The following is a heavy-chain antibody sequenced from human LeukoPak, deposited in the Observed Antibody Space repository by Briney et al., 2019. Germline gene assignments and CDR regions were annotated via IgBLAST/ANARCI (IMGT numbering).Heavy chain of an antibody. D-gene: IGHD3-16*01. V-gene: IGHV3-48*04. CDR2: ISSGSATI. Sequence: PGGSLRLSCAASGFTFSSYTMNWVRQAPGKGLEWISYISSGSATIYYADSVKGRFTISRDNAKNSLYLQMNSLRADDTAVYYCASSQGASWGQGTLVIASS. CDR1: GFTFSSYT. CDR3: ASSQGAS. J-gene: IGHJ1*01.